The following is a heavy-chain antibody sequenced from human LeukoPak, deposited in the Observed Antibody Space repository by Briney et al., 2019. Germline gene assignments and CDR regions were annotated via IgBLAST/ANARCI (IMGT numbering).Heavy chain of an antibody. CDR2: MSPNSGDT. J-gene: IGHJ4*02. D-gene: IGHD7-27*01. CDR3: ARGPPNWGYDY. CDR1: GGTFSSYA. V-gene: IGHV1-8*02. Sequence: ASVKVSCKASGGTFSSYAISWVRQTPGQRPEWMGWMSPNSGDTGYAQKFQDRVTMTRNTSISTAYMELSSLRSDDTAVYYCARGPPNWGYDYWGPGTLVTVSS.